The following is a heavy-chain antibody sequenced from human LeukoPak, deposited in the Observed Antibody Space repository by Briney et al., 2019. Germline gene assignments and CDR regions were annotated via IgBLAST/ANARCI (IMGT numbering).Heavy chain of an antibody. J-gene: IGHJ5*02. CDR1: GGSISSSNW. CDR3: ARDGYSYASYWFDP. D-gene: IGHD5-18*01. V-gene: IGHV4-4*02. Sequence: SETLSLTCAVSGGSISSSNWWSWVRQPPGKGLEWIGEIYHSGSTNYNPSLKSRVTISVDTSKNQFSLKLSSVTAADTAVYYCARDGYSYASYWFDPWGQGTLVTVSS. CDR2: IYHSGST.